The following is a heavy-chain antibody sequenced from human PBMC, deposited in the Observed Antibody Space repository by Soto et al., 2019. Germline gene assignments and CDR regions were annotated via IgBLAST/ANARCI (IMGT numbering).Heavy chain of an antibody. V-gene: IGHV3-9*01. Sequence: GGSLRLSCAASGFTFDDYAMHWVRQAPGKGLEWVSGISWNSGSIGYADSVKGRFTISGDNAKNSLYLQMNSLRAEDTALYYCAKARKGIAAAGSAFDIWGQGTMVTVSS. J-gene: IGHJ3*02. CDR3: AKARKGIAAAGSAFDI. D-gene: IGHD6-13*01. CDR1: GFTFDDYA. CDR2: ISWNSGSI.